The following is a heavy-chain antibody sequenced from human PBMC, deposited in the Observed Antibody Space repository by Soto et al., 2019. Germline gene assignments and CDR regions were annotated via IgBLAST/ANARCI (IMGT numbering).Heavy chain of an antibody. Sequence: QVQLQESGPRLVKPSQTLSLTCTVSGGSIRSGDNYWSWIRQTPGKGLEWIGYIYYRGSTYYNQSLKSRVTISVDTSMNQFSLTLTSVTAADTAVDYCAGDPARGGGRYLGYFAYWGQGTPVTVSS. D-gene: IGHD1-26*01. J-gene: IGHJ4*02. V-gene: IGHV4-30-4*01. CDR1: GGSIRSGDNY. CDR3: AGDPARGGGRYLGYFAY. CDR2: IYYRGST.